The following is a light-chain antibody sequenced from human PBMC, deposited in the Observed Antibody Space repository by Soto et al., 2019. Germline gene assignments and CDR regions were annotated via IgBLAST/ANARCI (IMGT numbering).Light chain of an antibody. CDR2: EVS. Sequence: QSALTQPASVSGSLGQSIIIACTGTSSYVGGYNYVSWYQQHPGKAPKLMIYEVSNRPSGVSNRFSGSKSGNTASLTISGLQAEDEADYYCSSYTSSSTRVFGGGTKLTVL. CDR3: SSYTSSSTRV. V-gene: IGLV2-14*01. J-gene: IGLJ3*02. CDR1: SSYVGGYNY.